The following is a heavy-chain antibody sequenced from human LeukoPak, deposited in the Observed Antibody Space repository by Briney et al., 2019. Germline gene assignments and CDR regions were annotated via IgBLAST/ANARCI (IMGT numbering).Heavy chain of an antibody. CDR1: GGSIRSHY. D-gene: IGHD3-22*01. CDR2: IHYTGGT. CDR3: ARDSYLDTSGSFADYFDS. Sequence: PSETLSLTCTVSGGSIRSHYWGWIRQPPGKGLEWIGYIHYTGGTNSNPSLKSRVTISVDTSKNQVSLKLGSVTVADTAMYFCARDSYLDTSGSFADYFDSWGQGTLVTVSS. J-gene: IGHJ4*02. V-gene: IGHV4-59*11.